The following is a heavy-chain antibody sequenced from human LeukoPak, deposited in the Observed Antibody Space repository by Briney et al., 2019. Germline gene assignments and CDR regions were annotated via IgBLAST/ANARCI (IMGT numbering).Heavy chain of an antibody. V-gene: IGHV3-30*18. D-gene: IGHD1-26*01. CDR1: GFTFSSYG. Sequence: GGSLRLSCAASGFTFSSYGMHWVRQAPGKGLEWVAVISHDGSNKYYADSVKGRFTISRDNSKNTLYLQMNSLRAEDTAVHYCAKKGANFDYWGQGTLVTVSS. CDR3: AKKGANFDY. CDR2: ISHDGSNK. J-gene: IGHJ4*02.